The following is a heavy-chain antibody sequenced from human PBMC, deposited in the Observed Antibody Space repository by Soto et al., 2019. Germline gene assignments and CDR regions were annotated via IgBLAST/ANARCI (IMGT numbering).Heavy chain of an antibody. J-gene: IGHJ3*02. Sequence: GGSLRLSCAASGFTFSSYSMNWVRQAPGKGLEWVSYISSSSSTIYYADSVKGRFTISRDNAKNSLYLQMNSLRAEDTAVYYCAREIRNDYGPPDAFDIWGQGTMVTVSS. CDR3: AREIRNDYGPPDAFDI. CDR1: GFTFSSYS. CDR2: ISSSSSTI. D-gene: IGHD4-17*01. V-gene: IGHV3-48*01.